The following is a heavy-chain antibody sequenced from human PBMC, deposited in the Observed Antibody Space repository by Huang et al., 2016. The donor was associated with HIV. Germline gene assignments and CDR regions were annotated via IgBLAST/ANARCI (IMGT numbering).Heavy chain of an antibody. Sequence: EVQLVQSGAEVKKPGEYLKISCKGSGYSFTSYWIGWVRQLPGKGLEGMVIIYPGDSDTRYSPSFQGKVNIAADKSISTAYLQWSSLKASDTAMYYCARPGGSWYYFDYWGQGTLVTVSS. CDR3: ARPGGSWYYFDY. D-gene: IGHD6-13*01. J-gene: IGHJ4*02. CDR2: IYPGDSDT. CDR1: GYSFTSYW. V-gene: IGHV5-51*01.